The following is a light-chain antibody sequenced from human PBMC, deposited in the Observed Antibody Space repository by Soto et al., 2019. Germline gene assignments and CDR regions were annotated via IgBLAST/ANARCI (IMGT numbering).Light chain of an antibody. CDR1: RTISNY. J-gene: IGKJ4*01. Sequence: IQLTQSPSSLSASVGDRVTITCRASRTISNYLSWYQQKPGKAPKLLISAASNLQSGVPSRFSGSGSGTVFTLTISSLQPEDFATYFCQQSYTLSPLTFGGGTKVDIK. CDR3: QQSYTLSPLT. CDR2: AAS. V-gene: IGKV1-39*01.